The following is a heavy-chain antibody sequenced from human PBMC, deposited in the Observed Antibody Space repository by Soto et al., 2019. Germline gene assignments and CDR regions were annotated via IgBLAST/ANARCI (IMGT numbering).Heavy chain of an antibody. CDR2: ISGSGGST. J-gene: IGHJ4*02. V-gene: IGHV3-23*01. CDR3: TRTVDTAMVTHGY. D-gene: IGHD5-18*01. Sequence: EVQLLESGGGLVQPGGSLRLSCAASGFTFSSYAMSWVRQAPGKGLEWVSAISGSGGSTYYADSVKGRFTISRDNSKNTAYLQMNSLKTEDTAVYYCTRTVDTAMVTHGYWGQGTLVTVSS. CDR1: GFTFSSYA.